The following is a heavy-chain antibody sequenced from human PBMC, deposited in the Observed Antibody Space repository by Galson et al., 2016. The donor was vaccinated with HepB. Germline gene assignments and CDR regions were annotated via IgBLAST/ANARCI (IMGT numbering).Heavy chain of an antibody. CDR1: GGSISSYY. D-gene: IGHD1-26*01. CDR3: ARVVPPVRFGSEYYFGY. Sequence: ETLSLTCTVSGGSISSYYWSWIRQPAGKGLEWIGRIYSSGSTNYNPSLKSRVTMSVDTSKNQFSLKLSSVTAADTAVYYCARVVPPVRFGSEYYFGYWGQGTLVTVSS. CDR2: IYSSGST. J-gene: IGHJ4*02. V-gene: IGHV4-4*07.